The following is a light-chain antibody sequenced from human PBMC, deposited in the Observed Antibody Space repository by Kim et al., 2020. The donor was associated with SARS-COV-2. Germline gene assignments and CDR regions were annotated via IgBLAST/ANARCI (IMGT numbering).Light chain of an antibody. CDR2: EVT. J-gene: IGLJ3*02. CDR1: SSDVGTYNL. V-gene: IGLV2-23*02. CDR3: CSYAGSSTWV. Sequence: SITISCTGTSSDVGTYNLVAWYQQHQGKAPKLMIYEVTKRPSGVSNRFSGSKSGNTASLTVSGLQAEDEADYYCCSYAGSSTWVFGGGTQLTVL.